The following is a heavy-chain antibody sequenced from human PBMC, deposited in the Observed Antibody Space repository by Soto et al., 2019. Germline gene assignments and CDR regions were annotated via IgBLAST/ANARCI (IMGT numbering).Heavy chain of an antibody. CDR2: ISYDGSNK. V-gene: IGHV3-30*18. D-gene: IGHD4-17*01. CDR3: AKDSFYGDYDQYFDY. CDR1: GFTFSSYG. J-gene: IGHJ4*02. Sequence: QVQLVESGGGVVQPGRSLRLSCAASGFTFSSYGMHWVRQAPGKGLEWVAVISYDGSNKYYADSVKGRFTISRDNSKNTLYLQMNSLRAEDTAVYYCAKDSFYGDYDQYFDYWGQGTLVTVSS.